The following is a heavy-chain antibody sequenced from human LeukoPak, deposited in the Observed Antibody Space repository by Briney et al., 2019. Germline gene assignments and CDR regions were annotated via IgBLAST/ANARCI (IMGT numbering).Heavy chain of an antibody. D-gene: IGHD3-22*01. CDR3: ARGTSYYDSSGYYNFDY. J-gene: IGHJ4*02. CDR2: IYFTGTT. CDR1: SDSISPYY. V-gene: IGHV4-59*01. Sequence: SETLSLTCTVSSDSISPYYWSWIRQSPGKGLQWIGYIYFTGTTNYNPSLKSRVTISVDTSKNQFSLKLSSVTAADTAVYYCARGTSYYDSSGYYNFDYWGQGTLVTVSS.